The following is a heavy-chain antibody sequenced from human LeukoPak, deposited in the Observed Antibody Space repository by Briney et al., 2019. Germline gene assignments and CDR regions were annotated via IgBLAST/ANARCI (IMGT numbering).Heavy chain of an antibody. J-gene: IGHJ4*02. D-gene: IGHD6-13*01. Sequence: PSETLSLTCTVSGGSISSYYWSWIRQPPGKGLEWIGYIYYSGSTNYNPSLKSRVTISVDTSRKKFSLKLSSVTAADTAVYYCARHKAAAGTWGLVDWGQGTLVTVSS. V-gene: IGHV4-59*08. CDR1: GGSISSYY. CDR2: IYYSGST. CDR3: ARHKAAAGTWGLVD.